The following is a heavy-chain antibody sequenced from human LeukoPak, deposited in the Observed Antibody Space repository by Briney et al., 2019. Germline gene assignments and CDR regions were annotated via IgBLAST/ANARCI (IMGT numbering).Heavy chain of an antibody. CDR2: ISSSSSTI. CDR1: GFTFSSYG. Sequence: GGSLRLSCAVSGFTFSSYGMNWVRQAPGKGLEWVSYISSSSSTIYYADSVKGRFTISRDNAKNSLYLQMNSLRAEDTALYYCAKDSQDSKRLRSNAFDIWGQGTMVTVSS. CDR3: AKDSQDSKRLRSNAFDI. D-gene: IGHD5-12*01. J-gene: IGHJ3*02. V-gene: IGHV3-48*04.